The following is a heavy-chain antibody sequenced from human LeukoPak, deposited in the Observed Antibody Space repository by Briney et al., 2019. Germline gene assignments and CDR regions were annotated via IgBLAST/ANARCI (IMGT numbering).Heavy chain of an antibody. Sequence: GGSLRLSCEASGFTFKSYGMSWVRLAPGKGLEWVSVISGNGRKTDYADSVKGRFTISRDNSKNTMYLQMNSLRVEDTAKYYCAKDLGYDYVWGEGNLYDCWGQGILVTVSS. CDR2: ISGNGRKT. D-gene: IGHD3-16*01. J-gene: IGHJ4*02. V-gene: IGHV3-23*01. CDR3: AKDLGYDYVWGEGNLYDC. CDR1: GFTFKSYG.